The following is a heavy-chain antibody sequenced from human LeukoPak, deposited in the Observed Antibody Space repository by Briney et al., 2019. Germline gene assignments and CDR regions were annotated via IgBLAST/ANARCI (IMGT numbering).Heavy chain of an antibody. J-gene: IGHJ4*02. D-gene: IGHD3-22*01. V-gene: IGHV1-46*01. CDR1: GHTFTSYY. CDR3: ARDQGAFYYDSSGWDY. Sequence: ASVKVSCKASGHTFTSYYMHWVRQAPGQGLEWMGIINPSGGSTSYAQKFQGRVTMTRDTSTSTVYMELSSLRSEDTAVYYCARDQGAFYYDSSGWDYWGQGTLVTVSS. CDR2: INPSGGST.